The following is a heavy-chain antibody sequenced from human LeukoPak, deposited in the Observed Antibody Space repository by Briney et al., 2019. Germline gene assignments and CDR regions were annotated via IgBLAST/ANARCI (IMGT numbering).Heavy chain of an antibody. CDR1: GYSFTTYW. V-gene: IGHV5-51*01. J-gene: IGHJ3*02. Sequence: PGESLKISCKGSGYSFTTYWIAWVRQMPGKGLEWMGVIYPGDSDTRYSPPFQGQVTLSADKSISTAYLQWSSLKASDTAMYYCARTDIVVVVAATPDAFDIWGQGTMVTVSS. CDR3: ARTDIVVVVAATPDAFDI. D-gene: IGHD2-15*01. CDR2: IYPGDSDT.